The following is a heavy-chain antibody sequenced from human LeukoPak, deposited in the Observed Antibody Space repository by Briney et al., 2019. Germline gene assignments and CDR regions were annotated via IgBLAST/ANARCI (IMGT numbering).Heavy chain of an antibody. CDR2: IKQDGSEK. CDR3: ARSFGIAVAGPNDAFDI. J-gene: IGHJ3*02. D-gene: IGHD6-19*01. V-gene: IGHV3-7*01. CDR1: GFTFSSYW. Sequence: GGSLRLSCAASGFTFSSYWMSWVRQAPGKGLEWVANIKQDGSEKYYADSVKGRFTISRDNSKNTLYLQMNSLRAEDTAVYYCARSFGIAVAGPNDAFDIWGQGTMVTVSS.